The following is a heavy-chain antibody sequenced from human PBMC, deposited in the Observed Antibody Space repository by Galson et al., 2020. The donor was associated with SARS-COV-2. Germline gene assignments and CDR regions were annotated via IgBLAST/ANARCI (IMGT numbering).Heavy chain of an antibody. CDR1: GYTFSNYD. Sequence: ASVTVSCKASGYTFSNYDINWLRQATGQGLEWMGWMNPHSGNTGYAQKFQGRVTMTRNTSISTAYMELNSLKSEDTAVYFCASPKPQEIGWDKDQLYYYYTMDIWGQGTTVTVSS. CDR3: ASPKPQEIGWDKDQLYYYYTMDI. CDR2: MNPHSGNT. J-gene: IGHJ6*02. V-gene: IGHV1-8*01. D-gene: IGHD6-19*01.